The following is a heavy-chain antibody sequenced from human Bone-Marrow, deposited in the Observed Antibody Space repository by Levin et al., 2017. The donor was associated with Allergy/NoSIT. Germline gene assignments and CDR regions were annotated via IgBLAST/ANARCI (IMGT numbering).Heavy chain of an antibody. CDR2: ISYDGSNK. J-gene: IGHJ4*02. D-gene: IGHD6-13*01. CDR1: GFTFSSYG. V-gene: IGHV3-30*18. Sequence: GESLKISCAASGFTFSSYGMHWVRQAPGKGLEWVAVISYDGSNKYYADSVKGRFTISRDNSKNTLYLQMNSLRAEDTAVYYCAKDLASIAAAGIFDYWGQGTLVTVSS. CDR3: AKDLASIAAAGIFDY.